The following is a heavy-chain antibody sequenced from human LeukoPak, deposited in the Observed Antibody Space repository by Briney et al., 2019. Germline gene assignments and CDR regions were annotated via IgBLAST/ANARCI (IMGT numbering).Heavy chain of an antibody. CDR2: ISTSGDST. V-gene: IGHV3-21*01. D-gene: IGHD6-19*01. CDR1: GFTFSSQN. CDR3: VKNGWLDY. J-gene: IGHJ4*02. Sequence: KPGGPLRLSCAASGFTFSSQNMNWARQAPGKGLEWVAYISTSGDSTKYADSVEGRFTISRDNVENSLYLLMNSLRVDDTAVYYCVKNGWLDYWGQGIVVTVSS.